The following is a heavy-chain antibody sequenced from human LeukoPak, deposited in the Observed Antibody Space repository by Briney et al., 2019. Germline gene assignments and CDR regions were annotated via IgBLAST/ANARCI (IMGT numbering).Heavy chain of an antibody. D-gene: IGHD2-2*01. J-gene: IGHJ6*03. CDR3: ARIVVRYYMDV. CDR2: ICHSGST. Sequence: PSETLSLTCTVSGYSISTGYYWGWIRQPPGKGVGWIGSICHSGSTYYNAPLKSRVPISVDTSKRHFCLKLSSVTAADSAVYYCARIVVRYYMDVWGKGTTVTVSS. CDR1: GYSISTGYY. V-gene: IGHV4-38-2*02.